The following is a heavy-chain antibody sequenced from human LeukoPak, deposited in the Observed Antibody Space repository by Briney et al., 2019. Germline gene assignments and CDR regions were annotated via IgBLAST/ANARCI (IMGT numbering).Heavy chain of an antibody. CDR3: ARDDGGPTSPLFDY. CDR1: GYTFTIYG. CDR2: ISAYNGNT. D-gene: IGHD3-16*01. V-gene: IGHV1-18*01. J-gene: IGHJ4*02. Sequence: ASVKVSCKASGYTFTIYGISWVRQAPGQGLEWMGWISAYNGNTNYAQKLQGRVAMTTDTSTSTAYMELRSLRSDDTAVYYCARDDGGPTSPLFDYWGQGTLVTVSS.